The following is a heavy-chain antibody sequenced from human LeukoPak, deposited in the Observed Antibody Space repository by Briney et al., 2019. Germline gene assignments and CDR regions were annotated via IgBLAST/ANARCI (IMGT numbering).Heavy chain of an antibody. CDR3: ARHLRPDLFGSNSSFDY. CDR2: IYYSGST. D-gene: IGHD6-6*01. Sequence: PSETLSLTCTVSGGSISSSSYYWGRIRQPPGKGLEWIGSIYYSGSTYYNPSLKSRVTISVDTSKNRFSLKLSSVTAADTAVYYCARHLRPDLFGSNSSFDYWGQGTLVTVSS. J-gene: IGHJ4*02. CDR1: GGSISSSSYY. V-gene: IGHV4-39*01.